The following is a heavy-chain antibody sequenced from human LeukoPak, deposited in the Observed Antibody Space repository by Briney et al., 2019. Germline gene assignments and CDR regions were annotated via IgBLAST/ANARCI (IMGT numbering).Heavy chain of an antibody. CDR1: GGSISSGGYY. Sequence: SETLSLTCTVSGGSISSGGYYWSWIRQHPGKGLEWIGYIYYSGSTYYNPSLKSRVTISVETSKNQFSLKLSSVTAADTAVYYCARVGDYLNPSLFDYWGQGTLVTVSS. CDR3: ARVGDYLNPSLFDY. V-gene: IGHV4-31*03. CDR2: IYYSGST. D-gene: IGHD4-17*01. J-gene: IGHJ4*02.